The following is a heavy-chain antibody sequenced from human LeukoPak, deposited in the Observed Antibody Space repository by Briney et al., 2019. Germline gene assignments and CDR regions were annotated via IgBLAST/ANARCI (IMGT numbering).Heavy chain of an antibody. J-gene: IGHJ2*01. CDR2: IYPYDSDT. CDR3: ARHGVYCSSTSCYTVWYFDL. Sequence: GESLKISCQGSAYDFSSYWITWVRQGPGKGLEWIGVIYPYDSDTRYNPSFQGQVTISADKSISTAYLQWSSLKASDTAMYYCARHGVYCSSTSCYTVWYFDLWGRGTLVTVSS. D-gene: IGHD2-2*02. V-gene: IGHV5-51*01. CDR1: AYDFSSYW.